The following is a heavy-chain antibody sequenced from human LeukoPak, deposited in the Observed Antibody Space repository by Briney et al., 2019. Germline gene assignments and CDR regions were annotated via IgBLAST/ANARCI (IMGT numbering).Heavy chain of an antibody. V-gene: IGHV3-30*02. CDR2: IRYDGSNK. J-gene: IGHJ4*02. CDR3: AKDQGYYYGSGSFDY. Sequence: GGSLRLSCAASGFTFSSYWMSWVRQAPGKGLEWVAFIRYDGSNKYYADSVKGRFTISRDNSKNTLYLQMNSLRAEDTAVYYCAKDQGYYYGSGSFDYWGQGTLVTVSS. CDR1: GFTFSSYW. D-gene: IGHD3-10*01.